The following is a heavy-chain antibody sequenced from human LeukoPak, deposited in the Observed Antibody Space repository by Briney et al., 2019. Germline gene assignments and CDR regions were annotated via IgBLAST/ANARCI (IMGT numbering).Heavy chain of an antibody. J-gene: IGHJ4*02. Sequence: SETLSLTCTVSGGSISSGSYNWSWIRQPAGKGLEWIGRIYTSGSTNYNPSLKSRVTISVDTSKNQFSLKLSSVTAADTAVYYCARGSYVTMVRGVLNWGQGTLVTVSS. CDR1: GGSISSGSYN. CDR3: ARGSYVTMVRGVLN. D-gene: IGHD3-10*01. CDR2: IYTSGST. V-gene: IGHV4-61*02.